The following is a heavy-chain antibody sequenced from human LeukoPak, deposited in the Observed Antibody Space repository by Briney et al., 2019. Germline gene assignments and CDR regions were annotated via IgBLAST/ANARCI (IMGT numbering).Heavy chain of an antibody. Sequence: SETLSLTCTVSGDSISSYYWSWIRQPAGQGLEWIGRIYITGSTTYSPSLKSRVTTSIDTSKNQFSLNLSSVTAADTAVYFCARGSRRSYFDYWGPGALVLVSS. CDR3: ARGSRRSYFDY. V-gene: IGHV4-4*07. CDR2: IYITGST. CDR1: GDSISSYY. J-gene: IGHJ4*02.